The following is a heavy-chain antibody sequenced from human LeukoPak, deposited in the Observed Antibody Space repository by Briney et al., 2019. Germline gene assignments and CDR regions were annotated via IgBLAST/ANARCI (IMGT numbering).Heavy chain of an antibody. CDR2: ISAHNVNT. Sequence: WASVKVSCKASGYTSTIYGISWVRQAPGQGLEWMGWISAHNVNTNYAQRLQGSVTMTTDTSTSTAYMELRCLRSDDTAVYYCARVVSSRGFDYWGQGTLVTVSS. J-gene: IGHJ4*02. CDR1: GYTSTIYG. D-gene: IGHD2-2*01. CDR3: ARVVSSRGFDY. V-gene: IGHV1-18*01.